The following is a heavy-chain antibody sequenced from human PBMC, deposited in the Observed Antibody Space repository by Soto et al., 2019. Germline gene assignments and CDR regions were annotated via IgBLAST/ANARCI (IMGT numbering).Heavy chain of an antibody. V-gene: IGHV3-23*01. CDR1: GFTFSSYA. J-gene: IGHJ4*02. CDR2: INTYGAT. Sequence: EVQLLESGGGLVQPGGSLRLSCAASGFTFSSYAMSWVRQAPGKGLEWVSSINTYGATYYADSAKGRFTISRDNSKDTLYLQMDSLRAEDTAIYHCAKNYYFDQWGQGTLVTVSS. D-gene: IGHD3-10*01. CDR3: AKNYYFDQ.